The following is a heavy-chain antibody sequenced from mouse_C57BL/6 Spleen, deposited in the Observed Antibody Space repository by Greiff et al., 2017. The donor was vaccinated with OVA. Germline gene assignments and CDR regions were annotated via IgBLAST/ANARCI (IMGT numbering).Heavy chain of an antibody. Sequence: VQLQQPGAELVRPGASVTLSCKASGYTFTDYEMHWVKQTPVHGLEWIGAIDPETGGTAYNQKFKGKAILTADKSSSTAYMELRSLTSEDSAVYYGTRVSGSYEYFDVWGTGTTVTVSS. V-gene: IGHV1-15*01. CDR1: GYTFTDYE. D-gene: IGHD1-1*02. J-gene: IGHJ1*03. CDR2: IDPETGGT. CDR3: TRVSGSYEYFDV.